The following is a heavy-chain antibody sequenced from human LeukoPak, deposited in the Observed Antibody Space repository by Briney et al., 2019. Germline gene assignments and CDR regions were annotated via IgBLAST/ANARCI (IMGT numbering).Heavy chain of an antibody. CDR1: GYSFTRYW. V-gene: IGHV5-51*01. J-gene: IGHJ4*02. Sequence: GESLKISCKGSGYSFTRYWIGWVRQMPGKGLEWMGIIYPGDSDTRYSPSFQGQVTISADKSISTAYLQWSSLKASHTAMYYCARVLYDSSGYYVGAFDYWGQGTLVTVSS. CDR2: IYPGDSDT. D-gene: IGHD3-22*01. CDR3: ARVLYDSSGYYVGAFDY.